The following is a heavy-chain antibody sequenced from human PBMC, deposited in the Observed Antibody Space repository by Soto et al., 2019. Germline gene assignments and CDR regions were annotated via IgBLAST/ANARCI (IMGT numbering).Heavy chain of an antibody. J-gene: IGHJ5*02. CDR1: GGTIRSPDW. V-gene: IGHV4-4*02. CDR2: IVQSGST. CDR3: ARGRVRYSCGWSCFDP. Sequence: SETLSLTCGVSGGTIRSPDWWTWVRQPPGKGLEWIGEIVQSGSTIYTPSLERRVTISVDKSKNQFSLTLTSVTAADTAVYFCARGRVRYSCGWSCFDPWGQGILVTVSS. D-gene: IGHD6-19*01.